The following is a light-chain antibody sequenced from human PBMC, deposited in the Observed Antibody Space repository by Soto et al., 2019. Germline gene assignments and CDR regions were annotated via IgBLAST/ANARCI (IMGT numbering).Light chain of an antibody. CDR1: SSNIGAGFD. J-gene: IGLJ1*01. Sequence: QSVLTQPPSVSGAPGQRVTISCTGASSNIGAGFDVHWYQLLPGTAPKLLISGNNNRPSGVPDRFSGSKSGTSASLAITGLQAEDEADYYCQSYDSSLRGIVFGTGTKLTVL. CDR3: QSYDSSLRGIV. CDR2: GNN. V-gene: IGLV1-40*01.